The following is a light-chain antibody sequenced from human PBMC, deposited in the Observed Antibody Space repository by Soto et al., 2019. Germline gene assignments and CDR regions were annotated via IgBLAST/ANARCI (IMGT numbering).Light chain of an antibody. V-gene: IGKV3-15*01. CDR2: VAS. CDR1: QSVSSN. J-gene: IGKJ1*01. CDR3: QQYNNWPQT. Sequence: ERGMTQSPATLSVSPGERATLSCRASQSVSSNLAWYQQKPGQAPRLLIYVASTRATGVSARFSGSGSGTDFTLTISSLQSEDFAVYYCQQYNNWPQTFGQGTKVDIK.